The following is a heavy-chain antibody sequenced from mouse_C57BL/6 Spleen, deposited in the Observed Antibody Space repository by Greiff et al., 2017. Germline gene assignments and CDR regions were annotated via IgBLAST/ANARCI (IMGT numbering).Heavy chain of an antibody. CDR3: ARGGGYYYYAMDY. CDR2: INPSNGGT. Sequence: QVQLQQPGTELVKPGASVKLSCKASGYTFTSYWMHWVKQSPGQGLEWIGNINPSNGGTNYNEKFKSKATLTVDKSSSTAYMQLSSLTSEDSAVYYCARGGGYYYYAMDYWGQGTSVTVSS. CDR1: GYTFTSYW. D-gene: IGHD2-3*01. J-gene: IGHJ4*01. V-gene: IGHV1-53*01.